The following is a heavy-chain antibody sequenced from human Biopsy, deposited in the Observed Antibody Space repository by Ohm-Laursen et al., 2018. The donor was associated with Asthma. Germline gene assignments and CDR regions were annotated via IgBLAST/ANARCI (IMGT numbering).Heavy chain of an antibody. CDR2: SNQGGSP. D-gene: IGHD3-3*01. CDR1: RGSLRVYV. J-gene: IGHJ6*01. V-gene: IGHV4-34*01. Sequence: TLSLTCGVYRGSLRVYVWSWIRQPPGKGLEGIGESNQGGSPTFNPSLKSRVTISRDTSKNQLSLKLRSGTAADTAVYYCASGPEWYGLDVWGQGTTVTVSS. CDR3: ASGPEWYGLDV.